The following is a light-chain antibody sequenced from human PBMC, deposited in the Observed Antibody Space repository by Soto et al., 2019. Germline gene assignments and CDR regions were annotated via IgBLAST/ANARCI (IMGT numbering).Light chain of an antibody. CDR3: QQYGTSYRT. CDR2: LAS. Sequence: DIQMTQSPSTLSAFVGDRVTITCRASQTISTSLAWYQQKPGRAPKLLIYLASSLQSGVPARFSGSGSATEFTLSISSLQPDDFETYYCQQYGTSYRTFGNGTKADI. V-gene: IGKV1-5*03. CDR1: QTISTS. J-gene: IGKJ1*01.